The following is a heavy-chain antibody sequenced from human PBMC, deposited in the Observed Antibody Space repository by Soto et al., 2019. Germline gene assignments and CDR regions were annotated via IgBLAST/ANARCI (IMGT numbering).Heavy chain of an antibody. D-gene: IGHD6-13*01. V-gene: IGHV1-8*01. Sequence: GASVKVSCKASGYTFTSYDINWVRQATGQGLEWMGWMNPNSGNTGYAQKFQGRVTMTRNTSISTAYMELSSLRSEDTAVYYCARCIAAADTGYYYYMDVWGKGTTVTVSS. CDR2: MNPNSGNT. CDR3: ARCIAAADTGYYYYMDV. J-gene: IGHJ6*03. CDR1: GYTFTSYD.